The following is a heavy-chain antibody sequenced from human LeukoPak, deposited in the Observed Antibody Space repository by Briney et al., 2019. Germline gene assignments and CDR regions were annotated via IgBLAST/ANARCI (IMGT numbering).Heavy chain of an antibody. J-gene: IGHJ4*02. CDR1: GFTFSTYG. CDR3: AKDLRYYDFWSGLADY. D-gene: IGHD3-3*01. Sequence: GGSLRLSCAASGFTFSTYGMHWIRQAPGKGLEWVALIWYDGSNKYYADSVKGRFTISRDNSKNTLYLQMNSLRAEDTAVYYCAKDLRYYDFWSGLADYWGQGTLVTVSS. CDR2: IWYDGSNK. V-gene: IGHV3-33*06.